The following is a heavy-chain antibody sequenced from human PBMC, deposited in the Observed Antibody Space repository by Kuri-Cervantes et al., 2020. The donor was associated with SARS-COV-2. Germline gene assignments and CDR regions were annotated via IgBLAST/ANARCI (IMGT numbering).Heavy chain of an antibody. D-gene: IGHD3-3*01. V-gene: IGHV4-59*12. J-gene: IGHJ4*02. Sequence: ESLRLYCAASGLTFSSYAMSWIRQPPGKGLEWIGYIYYSGSTYYNPSLKSRVTISVDTSKNQFSLKLSSVTAADTAVYSCARDDPWSPTKFDYWGQGTLVTVSS. CDR1: GLTFSSYA. CDR2: IYYSGST. CDR3: ARDDPWSPTKFDY.